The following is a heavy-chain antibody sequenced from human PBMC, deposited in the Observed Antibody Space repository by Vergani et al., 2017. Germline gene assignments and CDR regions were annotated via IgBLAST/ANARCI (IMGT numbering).Heavy chain of an antibody. Sequence: QVQLVQSGAEVKKPGSSVKVSCKASGGTFSSYAISWVRQAPGQGLEWMGGIIPIFGIANYAQKFQGRVTITADKSTSTAYMALSSLRSEETAVYYCARGSGVDYYDSRGYFPFGYWGQGTLVTVSS. J-gene: IGHJ4*02. CDR2: IIPIFGIA. D-gene: IGHD3-22*01. CDR3: ARGSGVDYYDSRGYFPFGY. CDR1: GGTFSSYA. V-gene: IGHV1-69*17.